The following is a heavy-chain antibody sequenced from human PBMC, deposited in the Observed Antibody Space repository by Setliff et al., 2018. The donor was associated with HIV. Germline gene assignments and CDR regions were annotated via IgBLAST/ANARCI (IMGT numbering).Heavy chain of an antibody. CDR2: INPNSGGT. CDR3: ARNTPGIVPRRVGFDP. D-gene: IGHD1-26*01. J-gene: IGHJ5*02. V-gene: IGHV1-2*02. CDR1: GYTFSAYF. Sequence: GASVKVSCKASGYTFSAYFIHWVRQAPGQGPEWMGWINPNSGGTNYAQMFQGRVTMTRDTSSSTAYLELSRLISDDTAVYYCARNTPGIVPRRVGFDPWGQGTLVTVSS.